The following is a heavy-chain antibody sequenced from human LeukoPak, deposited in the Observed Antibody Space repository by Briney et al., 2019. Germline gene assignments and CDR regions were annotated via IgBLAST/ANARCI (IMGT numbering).Heavy chain of an antibody. J-gene: IGHJ6*02. Sequence: PGRSLRLSCAASGFTFDDYAMHWVRQAPGKGLEWVSGISWNSGSIGYADSVKGRFTISRDNAKNSLYLQMNSLRAEDTALYYCAKDILGGSYYYYGMDVWGQGTTVTVSS. CDR3: AKDILGGSYYYYGMDV. CDR2: ISWNSGSI. CDR1: GFTFDDYA. V-gene: IGHV3-9*01. D-gene: IGHD2-15*01.